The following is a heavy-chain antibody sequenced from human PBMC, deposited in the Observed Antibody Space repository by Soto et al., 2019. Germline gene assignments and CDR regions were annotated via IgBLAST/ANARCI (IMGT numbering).Heavy chain of an antibody. D-gene: IGHD2-8*01. CDR3: AKDSTPMVYATYYFDY. V-gene: IGHV3-30*18. CDR1: GFTFSSYG. Sequence: PGGSLRLSCAVSGFTFSSYGMHWVRQAPGKGLEWVAVISYDGSIKHSVDAVKGRFTISRDNSKDTLYLQMNSLRAEDTAVYYCAKDSTPMVYATYYFDYWGQGTLVTVSS. J-gene: IGHJ4*02. CDR2: ISYDGSIK.